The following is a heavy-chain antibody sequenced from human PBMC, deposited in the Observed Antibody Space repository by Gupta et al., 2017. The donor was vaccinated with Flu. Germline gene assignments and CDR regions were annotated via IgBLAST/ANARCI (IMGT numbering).Heavy chain of an antibody. D-gene: IGHD6-19*01. Sequence: SLTCTVSGGSISSGGYYWSWIRQHPGKGLEWIGYIYYSGSTYYNPSLKSRVTISVDTSKNQFSLKLSSVTAADTAVYYCARVAVAGKSKAFDYWCQGTLVTVSS. J-gene: IGHJ4*02. CDR1: GGSISSGGYY. V-gene: IGHV4-31*03. CDR2: IYYSGST. CDR3: ARVAVAGKSKAFDY.